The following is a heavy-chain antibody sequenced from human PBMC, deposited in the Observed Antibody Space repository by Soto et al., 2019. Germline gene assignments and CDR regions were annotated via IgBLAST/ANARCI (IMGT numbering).Heavy chain of an antibody. J-gene: IGHJ4*02. Sequence: PGGSLRLSCAASGFTFSSYGMHWVRQAPGKGLEWVAVISYDGSNKYYADSVKGRFTISRDNSKNTLYLQMNSLRAEDTAVYYCAKDGPLGYCISTSCFIPDYWGQGTLVTVSS. D-gene: IGHD2-2*01. CDR3: AKDGPLGYCISTSCFIPDY. CDR2: ISYDGSNK. V-gene: IGHV3-30*18. CDR1: GFTFSSYG.